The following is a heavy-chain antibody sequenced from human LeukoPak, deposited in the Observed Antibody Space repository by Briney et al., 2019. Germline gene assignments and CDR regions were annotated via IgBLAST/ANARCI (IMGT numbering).Heavy chain of an antibody. Sequence: PSETLSLTCTVSGYSISSGYYWGWIRQPPGKGLEWIGSIYDSGSTYYNPSLKSRVTISVDTSKNQFSLKLSSVTAADTAVYYCARIEVSIAVAAIDAFDIWGQGTMVTVSS. CDR3: ARIEVSIAVAAIDAFDI. J-gene: IGHJ3*02. CDR1: GYSISSGYY. V-gene: IGHV4-38-2*02. D-gene: IGHD6-19*01. CDR2: IYDSGST.